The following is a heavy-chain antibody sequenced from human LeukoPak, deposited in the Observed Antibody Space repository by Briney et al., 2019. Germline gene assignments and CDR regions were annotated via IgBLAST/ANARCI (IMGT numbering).Heavy chain of an antibody. Sequence: SETLSLTCTVSGDSFSYFYWSWIRQPPGKGLEWIGYIYNSGSTNYNPSLKSRVTISLDTSKNQFSLKLSSVTAADTAVYYCARGYYDILTGYYYSNWFDPWGQGTLVTVSS. CDR2: IYNSGST. D-gene: IGHD3-9*01. CDR3: ARGYYDILTGYYYSNWFDP. J-gene: IGHJ5*02. V-gene: IGHV4-59*01. CDR1: GDSFSYFY.